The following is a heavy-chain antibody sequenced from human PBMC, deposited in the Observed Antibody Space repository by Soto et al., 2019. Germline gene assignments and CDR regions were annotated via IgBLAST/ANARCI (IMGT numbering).Heavy chain of an antibody. D-gene: IGHD3-3*01. CDR2: INHSGST. CDR3: ARVVCDFWSGYYCYYYYMDV. V-gene: IGHV4-34*01. J-gene: IGHJ6*03. Sequence: SETLSLTCAVYGGSFSGYYWSWISQPPGKGLEWIGEINHSGSTNYNPSLKSRVTISVDTSKNQFSLKLSSVTAADTAVYYCARVVCDFWSGYYCYYYYMDVWGKGTTVTVSS. CDR1: GGSFSGYY.